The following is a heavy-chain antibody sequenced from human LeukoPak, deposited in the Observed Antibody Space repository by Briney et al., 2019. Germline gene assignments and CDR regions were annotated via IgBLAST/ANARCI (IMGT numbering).Heavy chain of an antibody. CDR2: MRGGETP. J-gene: IGHJ4*02. V-gene: IGHV3-49*04. Sequence: GSLSLSCPTSGFTFGDYALSWVRQAPGKGLEWVGFMRGGETPQYAASVSGRFIISRDDSNRVAHLQMSSLKTEDTALYYCARSRDGYNFAFDYWGRGTLVTVSS. CDR1: GFTFGDYA. CDR3: ARSRDGYNFAFDY. D-gene: IGHD5-24*01.